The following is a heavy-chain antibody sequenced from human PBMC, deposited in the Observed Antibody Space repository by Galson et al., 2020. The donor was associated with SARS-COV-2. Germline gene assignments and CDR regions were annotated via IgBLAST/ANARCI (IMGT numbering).Heavy chain of an antibody. Sequence: SGPKLVKPTQTLTLTCTFSGFSLSSSGAGVGWIRQPPGKALEWLALIYWSDDKRYRPSLKSRLTITKDTSKNQVVLTMTNMDPVDTATYYCARQFYYDSPDAFDIWGQGTMVTVSA. D-gene: IGHD3-22*01. V-gene: IGHV2-5*01. J-gene: IGHJ3*02. CDR2: IYWSDDK. CDR3: ARQFYYDSPDAFDI. CDR1: GFSLSSSGAG.